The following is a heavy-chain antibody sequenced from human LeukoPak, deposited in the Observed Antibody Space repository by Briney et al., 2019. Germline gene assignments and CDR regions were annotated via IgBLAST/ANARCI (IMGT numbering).Heavy chain of an antibody. V-gene: IGHV4-59*08. Sequence: ASETLSLTCTVSGGSISSYYWSWIRQPPGKGLEWIGYIYYSGSTNYNPSLKSRVTISVDTSKNQFSLKLSSVTAADTAVYYCARQGSRNWFDPWGQGTLVTVSS. CDR3: ARQGSRNWFDP. D-gene: IGHD6-13*01. CDR1: GGSISSYY. CDR2: IYYSGST. J-gene: IGHJ5*02.